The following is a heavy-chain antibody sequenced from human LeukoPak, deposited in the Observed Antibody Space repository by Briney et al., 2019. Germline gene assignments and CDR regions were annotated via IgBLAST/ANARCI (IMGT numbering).Heavy chain of an antibody. D-gene: IGHD5-24*01. Sequence: SVKVSCKASGGTFSSYAISWVRLAPGQGLEWMGGIIPIFGTANYAQKFQGRVTITADESTSTAYMELSSLRSEDTAVYYCAIEMATINKYYFDYWGQGTLVTVSS. CDR3: AIEMATINKYYFDY. V-gene: IGHV1-69*13. CDR1: GGTFSSYA. J-gene: IGHJ4*02. CDR2: IIPIFGTA.